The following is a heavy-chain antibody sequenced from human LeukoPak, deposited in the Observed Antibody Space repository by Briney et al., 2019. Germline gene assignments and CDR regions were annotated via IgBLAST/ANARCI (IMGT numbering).Heavy chain of an antibody. CDR1: GGSISSSSYY. Sequence: PSETLSLTCTVSGGSISSSSYYWTWIRQPPGKGLEWIGEINHSGSTNYNPSLKSRVTISVDTSKNQFSLKMNSVTAADTSVYYCARQSVGFVDSSGYYFTPPSYYYMDVWGKGTTVTVSS. CDR2: INHSGST. V-gene: IGHV4-39*01. J-gene: IGHJ6*03. D-gene: IGHD3-22*01. CDR3: ARQSVGFVDSSGYYFTPPSYYYMDV.